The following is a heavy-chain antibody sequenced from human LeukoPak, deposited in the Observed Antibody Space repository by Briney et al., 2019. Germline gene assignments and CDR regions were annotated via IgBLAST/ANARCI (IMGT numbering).Heavy chain of an antibody. V-gene: IGHV3-30*04. Sequence: GGSLRLSCAASGFTFITYAMHWVRQAPGTGLEWVAVISYDGSNQYYADAVKGRFTFSRDNSKNTLYLQMNSLRTEDTALYYCARAFSVETPDYWGQGTLVTISS. CDR3: ARAFSVETPDY. CDR1: GFTFITYA. CDR2: ISYDGSNQ. J-gene: IGHJ4*02.